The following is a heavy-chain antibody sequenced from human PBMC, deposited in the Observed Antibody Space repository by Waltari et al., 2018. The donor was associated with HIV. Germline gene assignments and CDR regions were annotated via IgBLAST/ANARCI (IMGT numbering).Heavy chain of an antibody. J-gene: IGHJ3*02. Sequence: QVQLQESGPGLVKPSETLSLPCTVSGGSVSRKTYYWSWIRQPPGKGLEWSGYIYHSASTNYNPSLKSRVTISVDTSKNQFSLRLTSVTAADTAVYYCARGGDGYNLAHAFDIWGQGTMVTVSS. V-gene: IGHV4-61*01. CDR1: GGSVSRKTYY. CDR3: ARGGDGYNLAHAFDI. D-gene: IGHD5-12*01. CDR2: IYHSAST.